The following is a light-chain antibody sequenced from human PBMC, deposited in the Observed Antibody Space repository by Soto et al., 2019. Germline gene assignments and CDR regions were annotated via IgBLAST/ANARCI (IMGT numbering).Light chain of an antibody. Sequence: QSVLTQPPSASGTPGQTGAISCSGSNSNIGSNTVNWYQLFPGTAPKLLIYDNNQRPSGVPDRFSGSKSDTSASLAISGLLSDDESDYYCAAWDDSLNGWVFGGGTKLTVL. V-gene: IGLV1-44*01. CDR3: AAWDDSLNGWV. CDR2: DNN. J-gene: IGLJ3*02. CDR1: NSNIGSNT.